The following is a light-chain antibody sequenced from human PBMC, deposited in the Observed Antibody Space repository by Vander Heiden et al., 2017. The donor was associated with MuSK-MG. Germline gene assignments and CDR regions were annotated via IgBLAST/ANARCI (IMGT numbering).Light chain of an antibody. J-gene: IGKJ4*01. CDR2: DAS. CDR3: QQDGSSPLT. Sequence: DIVLKQSPATLSLSPGERATLSCGASQSVSSSYLAWYQQKPGRAPRLLIYDASSRATGIPDRISGSGSGTDFTLTISRLEPEDFAVYYCQQDGSSPLTFGGGTKVEIK. V-gene: IGKV3D-20*01. CDR1: QSVSSSY.